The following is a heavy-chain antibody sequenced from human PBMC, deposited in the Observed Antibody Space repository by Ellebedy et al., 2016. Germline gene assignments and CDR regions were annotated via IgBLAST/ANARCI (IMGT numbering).Heavy chain of an antibody. V-gene: IGHV1-18*04. J-gene: IGHJ6*02. D-gene: IGHD1-26*01. CDR1: GYTFTNYG. CDR3: ARPIVGATGGGDYYYDGMDV. CDR2: ISGYTGNT. Sequence: ASVKASCXASGYTFTNYGISWLRHAPGQGLEWMGWISGYTGNTNYAQKFQGRVTMTTDTSTSTAYMELRSLRSDDAAVYFCARPIVGATGGGDYYYDGMDVWGQGTTVTVSS.